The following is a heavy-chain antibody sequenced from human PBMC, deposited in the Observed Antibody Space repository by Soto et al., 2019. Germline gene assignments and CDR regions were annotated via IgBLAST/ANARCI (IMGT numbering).Heavy chain of an antibody. J-gene: IGHJ4*01. V-gene: IGHV1-18*04. Sequence: QVRLVQSGAEVKKPGASVKVSCKASGYTFTSYGISWVRQAPGQGLEWMGWISAYNGNTNYAQKLQGRVTMTTDTSTSTAYMELSSLRSDDTAVYYWARGGHYYDSSGYYGTFYYWGYGTLVIVSS. D-gene: IGHD3-22*01. CDR1: GYTFTSYG. CDR3: ARGGHYYDSSGYYGTFYY. CDR2: ISAYNGNT.